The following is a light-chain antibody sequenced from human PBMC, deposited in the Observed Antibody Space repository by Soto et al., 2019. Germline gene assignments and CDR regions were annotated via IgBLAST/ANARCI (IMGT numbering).Light chain of an antibody. J-gene: IGLJ1*01. CDR3: AAWDDSLSSYV. V-gene: IGLV1-40*01. Sequence: QSALTQPTSVSGAPGQRVTISCTGSSSNIGAGYDVHWYQQLPGTAPKLLIYANTNRPSGVPGRFSGSKSGTSASLAITGLQAEDEADYYCAAWDDSLSSYVFGAGTKVTVL. CDR1: SSNIGAGYD. CDR2: ANT.